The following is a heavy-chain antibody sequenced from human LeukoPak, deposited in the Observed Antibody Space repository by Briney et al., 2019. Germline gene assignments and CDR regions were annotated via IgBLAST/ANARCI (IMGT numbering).Heavy chain of an antibody. D-gene: IGHD6-19*01. CDR2: IHHSGST. CDR3: ARGLGI. V-gene: IGHV4-4*02. J-gene: IGHJ4*02. CDR1: GGSISTNYW. Sequence: SGTLSLTCDVFGGSISTNYWWNWVRQPPGKGLEWLGEIHHSGSTNYNPSLQSRVSISLDKSKNQFSLKMRFVTAADTAVYYCARGLGIWGQGTLITVSS.